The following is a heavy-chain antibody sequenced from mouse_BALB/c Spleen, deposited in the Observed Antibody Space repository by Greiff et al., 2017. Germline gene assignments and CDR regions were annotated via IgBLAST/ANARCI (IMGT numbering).Heavy chain of an antibody. CDR1: GFSLTDYG. CDR2: IWGGGST. J-gene: IGHJ3*01. D-gene: IGHD1-2*01. V-gene: IGHV2-6-5*01. Sequence: VQGVEPGPGLVAPSQSLSITCTVSGFSLTDYGVSWIRQPPGKGLEWLGVIWGGGSTYYNSALKSRLSISKDNSKSQVFLKMNSLQTDDTAMYYGAKHYYGYEAWFAYWGQGTLVTVSA. CDR3: AKHYYGYEAWFAY.